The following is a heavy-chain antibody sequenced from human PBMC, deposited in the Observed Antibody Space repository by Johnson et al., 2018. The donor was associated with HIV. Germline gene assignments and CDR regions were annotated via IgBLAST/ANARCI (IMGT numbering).Heavy chain of an antibody. CDR2: ISYDGSNK. D-gene: IGHD1-20*01. V-gene: IGHV3-30-3*01. CDR3: ARFRAERYNWNPFDI. Sequence: QVQLVESGGGVVQPGRSLRLSCAASGFTFSSYAMHWVRQAPGKGLEWVAVISYDGSNKYYADSVKGRFTISRDNSKNTLYLQMNSLRAEDTAVYYCARFRAERYNWNPFDIWGQGTMVTVSS. J-gene: IGHJ3*02. CDR1: GFTFSSYA.